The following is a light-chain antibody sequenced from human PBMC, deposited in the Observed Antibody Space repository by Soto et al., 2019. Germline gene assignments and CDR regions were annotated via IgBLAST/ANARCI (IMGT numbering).Light chain of an antibody. CDR1: QSISSY. Sequence: DIQITQSPSPLSSSVLERLTITCRPSQSISSYLNWYQQKPGKAPKLLIYAASSLQSGVPSRFSGSGSGTDFSFIITSLQREDLATYYCQQYYGLPPLTFGQGTRLEIK. V-gene: IGKV1-39*01. J-gene: IGKJ5*01. CDR3: QQYYGLPPLT. CDR2: AAS.